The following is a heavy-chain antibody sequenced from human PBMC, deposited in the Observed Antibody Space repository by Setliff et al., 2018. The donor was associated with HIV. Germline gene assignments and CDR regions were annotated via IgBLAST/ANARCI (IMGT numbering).Heavy chain of an antibody. CDR2: IYHSGST. V-gene: IGHV4-38-2*02. CDR3: ASTDSSGWYADRSGFDP. Sequence: PSETLSLTCTVSGYSISSGYYWGWIRQPPGKGLEWIGSIYHSGSTNHNPSLESRLTISVDTSKNQFSLKLSSVTAADTAVYYCASTDSSGWYADRSGFDPWGQGTLVTVSS. D-gene: IGHD6-19*01. CDR1: GYSISSGYY. J-gene: IGHJ5*02.